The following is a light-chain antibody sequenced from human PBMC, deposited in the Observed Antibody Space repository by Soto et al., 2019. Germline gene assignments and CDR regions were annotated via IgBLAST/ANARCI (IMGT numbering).Light chain of an antibody. J-gene: IGKJ4*01. CDR1: QAISNS. V-gene: IGKV1-27*01. CDR3: QKYDSAPIT. CDR2: ATS. Sequence: DIQMTQSPSSLSATVGDRVTITWRASQAISNSLARYQQKPGKVPKVLIYATSTLQSGVPSRFRGSGSGTDFTLTISGLQSEDIATYYCQKYDSAPITFGGGTKVEIK.